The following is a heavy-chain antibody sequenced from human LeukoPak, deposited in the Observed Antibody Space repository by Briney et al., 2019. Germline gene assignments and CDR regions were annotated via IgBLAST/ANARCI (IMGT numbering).Heavy chain of an antibody. CDR2: ISSSSSYI. Sequence: PGGSLRLSCAASGFTFSSYSMNWVRQAPGKGLEWVSSISSSSSYIYYADSVKGRFTISRDNAKNSLYLQMNSLRAEDTAVYYCASVDTAMEREGYDYYYYMDVWGKGTTVTVSS. J-gene: IGHJ6*03. CDR3: ASVDTAMEREGYDYYYYMDV. D-gene: IGHD5-18*01. CDR1: GFTFSSYS. V-gene: IGHV3-21*01.